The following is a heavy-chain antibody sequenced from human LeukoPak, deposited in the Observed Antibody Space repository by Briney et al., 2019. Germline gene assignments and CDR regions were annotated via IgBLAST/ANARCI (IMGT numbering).Heavy chain of an antibody. CDR3: ARDSSDSSGYPPEYFQH. V-gene: IGHV3-7*01. CDR2: IKQDGSEK. Sequence: GGSLRPSCAASGFTFSSYWMSWVRQAPGKGLEWVANIKQDGSEKYYVDSVKGRFTISRDNAKNSLYLQMNSLRAEDTAVYYCARDSSDSSGYPPEYFQHWGQGTLVTVSS. J-gene: IGHJ1*01. CDR1: GFTFSSYW. D-gene: IGHD3-22*01.